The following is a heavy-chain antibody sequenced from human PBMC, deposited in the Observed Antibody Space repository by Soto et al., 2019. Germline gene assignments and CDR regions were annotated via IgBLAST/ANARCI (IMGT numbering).Heavy chain of an antibody. Sequence: QVQLVESGGGVVQPGRSLRLSCAASGFTFSSYAMHWVRQAPGKGLGWVAVISYDGSNKYYADSVKGRSTISRDNSKITLYLQMNSLRAEDTAVYYCARDLEVAVAGAWGQGTLVTVSS. CDR2: ISYDGSNK. CDR3: ARDLEVAVAGA. CDR1: GFTFSSYA. J-gene: IGHJ5*02. V-gene: IGHV3-30-3*01. D-gene: IGHD6-19*01.